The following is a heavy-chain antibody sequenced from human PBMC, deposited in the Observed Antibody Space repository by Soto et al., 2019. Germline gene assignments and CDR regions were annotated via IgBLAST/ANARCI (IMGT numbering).Heavy chain of an antibody. CDR2: IWYDGSNK. Sequence: QVQLVESGGGVVQPGRSLRLSCAASGFTFSSYGMHWVRQAPGKGLEWVAVIWYDGSNKYYADSVKGRFTISRDNSKNTLYLQMNSLRAEDTAVYYCARDSGGLRYYGMDVWGQGTTVTVSS. J-gene: IGHJ6*02. D-gene: IGHD2-15*01. CDR1: GFTFSSYG. V-gene: IGHV3-33*01. CDR3: ARDSGGLRYYGMDV.